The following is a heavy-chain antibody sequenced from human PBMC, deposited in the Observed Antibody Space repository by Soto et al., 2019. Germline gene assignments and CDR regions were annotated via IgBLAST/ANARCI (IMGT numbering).Heavy chain of an antibody. J-gene: IGHJ6*02. CDR1: GGTFSSYT. Sequence: QVQLVQSGAEVKKPGSSVKVSCKASGGTFSSYTISWVRQAPGQGLEWMGRIIPILGIANYAQKFQGRVTITADKSTSTAYMELSSLRSEDTAVYYCARYRYCSGGSCYSPYYYGMDVWGQGTTDTVSS. D-gene: IGHD2-15*01. CDR2: IIPILGIA. CDR3: ARYRYCSGGSCYSPYYYGMDV. V-gene: IGHV1-69*02.